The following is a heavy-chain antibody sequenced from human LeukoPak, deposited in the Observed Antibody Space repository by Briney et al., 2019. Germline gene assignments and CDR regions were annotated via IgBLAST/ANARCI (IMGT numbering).Heavy chain of an antibody. J-gene: IGHJ4*02. Sequence: GGSLRLSCAASGFTFSNAWMSWVRQAPGKGLEWVGRIKSKTDGGTTDYAAPVKGRFTISRDDSKNTLYLQMNSLKTEDTAVYYCTTDRTYAMIVVAVPLIPFDYWGQGTLVTVSS. CDR2: IKSKTDGGTT. CDR3: TTDRTYAMIVVAVPLIPFDY. D-gene: IGHD3-22*01. V-gene: IGHV3-15*01. CDR1: GFTFSNAW.